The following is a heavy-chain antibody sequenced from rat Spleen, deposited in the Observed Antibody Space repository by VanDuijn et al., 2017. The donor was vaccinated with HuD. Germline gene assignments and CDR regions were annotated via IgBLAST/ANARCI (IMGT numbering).Heavy chain of an antibody. V-gene: IGHV2S8*01. J-gene: IGHJ3*01. Sequence: QVQLKESGPGLVQPSQTLSLTCTVSGFSLTSNGVSWVRQPPGKGLEWIAAISSGGSTYYNSVLKSRLSISRDTSKSQVFLKMNSLQTEDTAMYFCARIRRTPYWGQGTLVTVSS. CDR3: ARIRRTPY. CDR1: GFSLTSNG. CDR2: ISSGGST.